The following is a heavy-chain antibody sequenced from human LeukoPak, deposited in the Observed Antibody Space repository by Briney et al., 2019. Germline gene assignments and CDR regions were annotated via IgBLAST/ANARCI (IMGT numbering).Heavy chain of an antibody. CDR1: GFTFSDYA. V-gene: IGHV3-30-3*01. CDR2: ISNVGGSK. J-gene: IGHJ4*02. D-gene: IGHD2-2*01. CDR3: ARDLSTGPADYCFDS. Sequence: GRSLRLSCAASGFTFSDYAIHWVRQAPGKGLEWVSVISNVGGSKHYADSVKGRFTISRDNSKNTLLLQMNSLRPEDTAVCYCARDLSTGPADYCFDSWGQGTLVTVSS.